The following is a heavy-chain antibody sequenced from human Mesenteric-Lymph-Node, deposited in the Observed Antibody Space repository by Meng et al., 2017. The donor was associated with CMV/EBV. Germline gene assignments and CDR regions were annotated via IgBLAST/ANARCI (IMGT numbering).Heavy chain of an antibody. Sequence: ASVKVSCKASGGTFSSYSITWVRQAPGQGLEWMGWINPNSGGTNYAQKFQDRVTMTRDTSISTAYMELSRLRSDDTAVYYCAKDAPAGDEEFDNWGQGTLVTVSS. CDR2: INPNSGGT. CDR1: GGTFSSYS. V-gene: IGHV1-2*02. CDR3: AKDAPAGDEEFDN. J-gene: IGHJ4*02. D-gene: IGHD7-27*01.